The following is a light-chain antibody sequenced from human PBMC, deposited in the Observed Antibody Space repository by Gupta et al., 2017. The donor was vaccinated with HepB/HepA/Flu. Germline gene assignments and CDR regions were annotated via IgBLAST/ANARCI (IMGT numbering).Light chain of an antibody. J-gene: IGKJ4*01. CDR1: QSLLHSDGRTY. CDR2: DIS. Sequence: DIVMTQTPLSLSVTPGQPASISCKSSQSLLHSDGRTYLYWYLLKAGQPPQLLMYDISNRFSGVPDRFSGSGSGTDFTLKISRVEAEDVGVYYCMQSIQLPLTFGGGTKVEIK. V-gene: IGKV2D-29*01. CDR3: MQSIQLPLT.